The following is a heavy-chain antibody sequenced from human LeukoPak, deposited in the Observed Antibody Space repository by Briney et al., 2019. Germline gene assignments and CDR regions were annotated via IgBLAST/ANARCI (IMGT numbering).Heavy chain of an antibody. Sequence: GGSLRLSCAASGFTFSSYAMHWVRQAPGKGLEWVAVISYDGSNKYYADSVKGRFTISRDNSKNTLYLQMNSLRAEDTAVYYCATQNEYYPGYWGQGTLVTVSS. CDR1: GFTFSSYA. V-gene: IGHV3-30-3*01. D-gene: IGHD3-10*01. CDR2: ISYDGSNK. J-gene: IGHJ4*02. CDR3: ATQNEYYPGY.